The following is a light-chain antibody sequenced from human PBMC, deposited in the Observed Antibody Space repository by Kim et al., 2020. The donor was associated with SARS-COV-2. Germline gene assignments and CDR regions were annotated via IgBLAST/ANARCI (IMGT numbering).Light chain of an antibody. CDR3: AAWDDSLSGAV. CDR1: SSNIGNNG. V-gene: IGLV1-44*01. Sequence: GQGVTLSCSGTSSNIGNNGVNWYQQLPGTAPKLLIYDNNLRPSGVPGRFSGSKSGTSASLAISGLQSEDEADYYCAAWDDSLSGAVFGGGTQLTVL. CDR2: DNN. J-gene: IGLJ7*01.